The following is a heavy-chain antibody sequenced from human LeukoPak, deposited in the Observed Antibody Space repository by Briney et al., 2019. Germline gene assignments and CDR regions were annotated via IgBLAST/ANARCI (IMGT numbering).Heavy chain of an antibody. D-gene: IGHD6-19*01. CDR3: ARDYTSAEWLGFAFDV. CDR1: GYTSDFMKYG. J-gene: IGHJ3*01. V-gene: IGHV1-18*01. Sequence: GASVKVSCKTSGYTSDFMKYGVAWVRQAPGQGLEWMGWINPDSGHANYAQKFQGRVTMTTDTSTRTAYMELRSLRSDDTAVYYCARDYTSAEWLGFAFDVWGQGTMISVSS. CDR2: INPDSGHA.